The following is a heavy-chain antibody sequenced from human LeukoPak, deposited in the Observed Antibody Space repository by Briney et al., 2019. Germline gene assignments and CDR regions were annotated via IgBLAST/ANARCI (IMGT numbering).Heavy chain of an antibody. CDR3: AKGDRGARHTHFDY. Sequence: GGSLRLSCAASGFTFSSYAMSWVRQAPGKGLEWVSGISWNSGSIGYADSVKGRFTISRDNAKNSLYLQMNSLRAEDTALYYCAKGDRGARHTHFDYWGQGTLVTVSS. CDR1: GFTFSSYA. V-gene: IGHV3-9*01. CDR2: ISWNSGSI. D-gene: IGHD1-14*01. J-gene: IGHJ4*02.